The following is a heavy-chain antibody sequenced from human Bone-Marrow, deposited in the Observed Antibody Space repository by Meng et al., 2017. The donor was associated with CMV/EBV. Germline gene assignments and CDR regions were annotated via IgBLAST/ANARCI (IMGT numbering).Heavy chain of an antibody. D-gene: IGHD3-3*01. J-gene: IGHJ5*02. CDR2: INPNSGGT. CDR3: ARVSPTIFRVVIRCKGFDP. Sequence: ASVKVSCKASGYTFTGYCMHWVRQAPGQGLEWMGWINPNSGGTNYAQRFQGRVTMTRDTSISTAYMALSRLRSDDTAVYYCARVSPTIFRVVIRCKGFDPWGQGTLVTVSS. CDR1: GYTFTGYC. V-gene: IGHV1-2*02.